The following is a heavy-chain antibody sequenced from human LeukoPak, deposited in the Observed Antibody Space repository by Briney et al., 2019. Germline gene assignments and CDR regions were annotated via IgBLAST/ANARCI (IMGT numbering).Heavy chain of an antibody. CDR3: TRPLLTDYGDYPLFGY. Sequence: GGSLRLSCAASGFTFSGSAMHWVRQASGKGLEWVGRIRSKANSYATAYAASVKGRFTISRDDSKNTAYLQMNSLKTEDTAVCYCTRPLLTDYGDYPLFGYWGQGTLVTVSS. CDR2: IRSKANSYAT. J-gene: IGHJ4*02. V-gene: IGHV3-73*01. D-gene: IGHD4-17*01. CDR1: GFTFSGSA.